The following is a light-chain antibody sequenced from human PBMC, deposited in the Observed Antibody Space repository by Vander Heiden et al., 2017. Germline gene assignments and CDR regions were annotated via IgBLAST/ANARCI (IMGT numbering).Light chain of an antibody. CDR1: SSNIGSTS. CDR3: AAGDDGRNADVV. V-gene: IGLV1-44*01. Sequence: QSVLTQPPSAAGTPGQRVTISCSGSSSNIGSTSVTWYQQPPGTAPKHLIYSNNKRPPGVPHRCSGSKSGTSASLAISRLQSEDEADYYCAAGDDGRNADVVFGGGTKLTVL. J-gene: IGLJ2*01. CDR2: SNN.